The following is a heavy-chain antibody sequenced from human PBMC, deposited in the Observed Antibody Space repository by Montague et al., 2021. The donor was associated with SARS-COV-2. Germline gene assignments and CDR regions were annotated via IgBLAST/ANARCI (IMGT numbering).Heavy chain of an antibody. CDR2: INGNGITT. J-gene: IGHJ3*01. CDR1: GFTFNDYA. Sequence: SLRLSCAASGFTFNDYAMHWVRQAPGKGLEWVSLINGNGITTLLTDSVKGRFIISRDNSKNSLYLQMKSLRTEDTALYFCVKVMSGFDDLNAFDVWGQGTLVTVSS. V-gene: IGHV3-43*02. CDR3: VKVMSGFDDLNAFDV. D-gene: IGHD5-12*01.